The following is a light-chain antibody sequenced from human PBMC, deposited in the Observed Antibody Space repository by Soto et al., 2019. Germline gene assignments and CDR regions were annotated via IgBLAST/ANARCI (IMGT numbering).Light chain of an antibody. CDR1: QDISNY. Sequence: DIQMTQSPSSLSASVGDRVTITCQASQDISNYLNWYQQKPGKAPKLLIYDASNLETGVPSRFSGSGSGTDFTFTISSLQPEDIATYYWQQYDNLREITFGPGTKVDIK. CDR3: QQYDNLREIT. J-gene: IGKJ3*01. V-gene: IGKV1-33*01. CDR2: DAS.